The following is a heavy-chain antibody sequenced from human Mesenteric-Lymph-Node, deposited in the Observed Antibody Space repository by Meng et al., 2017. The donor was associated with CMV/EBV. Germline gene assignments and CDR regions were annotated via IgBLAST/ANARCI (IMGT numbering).Heavy chain of an antibody. CDR3: ARRGTAAAQDY. CDR1: GGSFSGYY. CDR2: INHSGST. D-gene: IGHD6-13*01. V-gene: IGHV4-34*01. J-gene: IGHJ4*02. Sequence: SETLSLTCAVYGGSFSGYYWSWIRQPPGKGLEWIGEINHSGSTNYNPSLKSRVTISVDTSKNQFSLKLSSLTAADTAVYYCARRGTAAAQDYWGQGTLVTVSS.